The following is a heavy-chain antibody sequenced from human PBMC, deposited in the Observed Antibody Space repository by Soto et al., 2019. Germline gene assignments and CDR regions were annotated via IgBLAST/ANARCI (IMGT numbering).Heavy chain of an antibody. CDR2: IGTAGDP. J-gene: IGHJ4*02. V-gene: IGHV3-13*05. D-gene: IGHD6-19*01. CDR3: ARRTVAGYFDY. CDR1: GFTFSSYD. Sequence: GGSLRLSCAASGFTFSSYDMHWVRQATGKGLEWVSAIGTAGDPYYPGSVKGRFTISRENAKNSLCLQMNSLRAGDTAVYYCARRTVAGYFDYRGQGTLVTVSS.